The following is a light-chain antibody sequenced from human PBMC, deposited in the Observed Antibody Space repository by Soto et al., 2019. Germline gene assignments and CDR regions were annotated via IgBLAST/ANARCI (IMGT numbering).Light chain of an antibody. CDR2: DAF. CDR3: QQYNNWSPLT. J-gene: IGKJ4*01. V-gene: IGKV3-15*01. Sequence: VMTQSPATLSVSPGDRATLSCRASQSVGSKLAWYQQKPGQAPSLLIFDAFTMATGIPARFSGSGSGTEFTPFTSSLQSEDFSVDYFQQYNNWSPLTFGGGTKVEI. CDR1: QSVGSK.